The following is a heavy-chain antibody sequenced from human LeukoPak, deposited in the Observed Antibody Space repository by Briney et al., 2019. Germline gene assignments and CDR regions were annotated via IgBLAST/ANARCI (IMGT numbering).Heavy chain of an antibody. V-gene: IGHV4-59*01. Sequence: PSETLSLTCTVSGGSISSYYWSWIRQPPGKGLEWIGYIYYSGSTNYNPSLKSRVTISVDTSKNQFSLKLSSVTAADTAVYYCASAMTEDAFDIWGQGTMVTVSS. CDR1: GGSISSYY. CDR3: ASAMTEDAFDI. D-gene: IGHD1-14*01. CDR2: IYYSGST. J-gene: IGHJ3*02.